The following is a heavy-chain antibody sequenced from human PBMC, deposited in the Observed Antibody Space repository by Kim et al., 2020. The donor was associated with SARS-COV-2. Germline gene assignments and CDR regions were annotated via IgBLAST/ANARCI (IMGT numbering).Heavy chain of an antibody. Sequence: YADSVRGRFTISRDNAKNTLYLQMNTLRGEDTALYYGARDLRGPQDYWGRGTLVTVSS. V-gene: IGHV3-74*01. D-gene: IGHD3-10*01. J-gene: IGHJ4*02. CDR3: ARDLRGPQDY.